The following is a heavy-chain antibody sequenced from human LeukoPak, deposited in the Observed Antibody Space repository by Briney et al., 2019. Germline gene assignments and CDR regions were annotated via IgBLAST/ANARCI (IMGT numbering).Heavy chain of an antibody. V-gene: IGHV3-33*01. CDR3: AREGGYCSSTSCYPPYFDY. CDR1: GLPFSIYG. J-gene: IGHJ4*02. CDR2: IWSDGITK. Sequence: GGSLRLSCAASGLPFSIYGMHWVRQAPGKGLEWVAVIWSDGITKYYADSVRGRSTISRDNSKNTLYLQMNSLRAEDTAVYYCAREGGYCSSTSCYPPYFDYWGQGTLVTVSS. D-gene: IGHD2-2*01.